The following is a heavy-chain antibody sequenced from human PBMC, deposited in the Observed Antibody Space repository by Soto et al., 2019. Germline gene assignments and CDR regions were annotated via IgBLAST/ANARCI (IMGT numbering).Heavy chain of an antibody. J-gene: IGHJ4*02. CDR2: IKEDGSVS. CDR1: GFTFKSYF. D-gene: IGHD1-7*01. V-gene: IGHV3-7*05. CDR3: TTLWSAWYYEIDY. Sequence: EVQLVESGGGLVQPGGSLRLSCAASGFTFKSYFMNWVRQAPGKGLEWVANIKEDGSVSQYVDSVKGRFTMSRDNAKNSLYLQMNSLRVEDTAVYYCTTLWSAWYYEIDYWGQGILVTVSS.